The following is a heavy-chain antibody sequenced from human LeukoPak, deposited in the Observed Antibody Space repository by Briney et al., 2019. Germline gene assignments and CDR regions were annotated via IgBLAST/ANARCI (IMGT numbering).Heavy chain of an antibody. J-gene: IGHJ6*02. V-gene: IGHV4-59*08. CDR3: ARSYYGSGSPPYGMDV. CDR2: IYYSGST. CDR1: GGSISSYY. D-gene: IGHD3-10*01. Sequence: SETLSLTCTVSGGSISSYYWSWIRQPPGKGLEWIGYIYYSGSTNYNPSLKSRVTISVDTFKNQFSLKLSSVTAADTAVYYCARSYYGSGSPPYGMDVWGQGTTVTVSS.